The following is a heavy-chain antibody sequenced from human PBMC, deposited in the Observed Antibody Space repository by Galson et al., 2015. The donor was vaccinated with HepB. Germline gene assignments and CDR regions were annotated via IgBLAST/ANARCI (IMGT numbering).Heavy chain of an antibody. CDR1: GFTFSDYY. CDR2: ISSSSSYT. V-gene: IGHV3-11*06. J-gene: IGHJ4*02. D-gene: IGHD3-10*01. Sequence: SLRLSCAASGFTFSDYYMSWIRQAPGKRLEWVSYISSSSSYTNYADSVKGRFTISRDNAKNSLYLQMNSLRAEDTAVYYCASSYGSGSYYTRMFGPPFYWGQGTLVTVSS. CDR3: ASSYGSGSYYTRMFGPPFY.